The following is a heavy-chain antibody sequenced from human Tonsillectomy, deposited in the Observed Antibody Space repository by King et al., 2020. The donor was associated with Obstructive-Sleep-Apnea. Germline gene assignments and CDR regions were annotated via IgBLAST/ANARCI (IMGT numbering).Heavy chain of an antibody. D-gene: IGHD4-17*01. Sequence: MPLQESGPGLVKTSETLSLTCIVSGGSISSSSYYWGWIRQPPGQGLEWIGSIYYSGTTYYNASLRSRVTISVDTSKNQFSLKLNSVTAADTAVYYCARVKKWETTVTPFDYWGQGTLVTVSS. J-gene: IGHJ4*02. V-gene: IGHV4-39*07. CDR3: ARVKKWETTVTPFDY. CDR2: IYYSGTT. CDR1: GGSISSSSYY.